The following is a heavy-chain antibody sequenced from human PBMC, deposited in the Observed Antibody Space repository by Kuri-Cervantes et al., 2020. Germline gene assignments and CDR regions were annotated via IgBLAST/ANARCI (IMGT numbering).Heavy chain of an antibody. Sequence: SQTLSLTCAVSGYSISSGYYWGWIRQPPGKGLEWIGSIYHSGSTYYNPSLKSRVTISVDTSKNQFSLKLSSVTAADTAVYYCARATPTYYYGSGSYLPNDYWGQGTLVTVSS. CDR3: ARATPTYYYGSGSYLPNDY. V-gene: IGHV4-38-2*01. CDR2: IYHSGST. D-gene: IGHD3-10*01. J-gene: IGHJ4*02. CDR1: GYSISSGYY.